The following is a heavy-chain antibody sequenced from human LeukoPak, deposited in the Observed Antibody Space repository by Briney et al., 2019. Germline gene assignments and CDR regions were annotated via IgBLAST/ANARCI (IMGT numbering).Heavy chain of an antibody. CDR3: ARSPDILTGEKFDY. Sequence: ASVKVSCKASRYTFTNYYIHWVRQAPGQGLEWMGIINPSGGSTNYAQKFQGRVTMTRDTSTSTVYMELSSLRSEDTAVYYCARSPDILTGEKFDYWGQGTLVTVSS. D-gene: IGHD3-9*01. J-gene: IGHJ4*02. CDR1: RYTFTNYY. V-gene: IGHV1-46*01. CDR2: INPSGGST.